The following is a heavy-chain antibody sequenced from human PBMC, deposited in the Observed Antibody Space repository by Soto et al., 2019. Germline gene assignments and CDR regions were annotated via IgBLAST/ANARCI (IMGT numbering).Heavy chain of an antibody. CDR3: ARDPAPKGSSWQGGFDY. J-gene: IGHJ4*02. CDR1: GYTFTSYG. Sequence: QVRLVQSGAEVKKPGASVKVSCKASGYTFTSYGISWVRQAPGQGLEWMGWISAYNGNTNYAQKLQGRVTMTTDTSTSTAYMELRSLRSDDTAVYYCARDPAPKGSSWQGGFDYWGQGTLVTVSS. CDR2: ISAYNGNT. V-gene: IGHV1-18*04. D-gene: IGHD6-13*01.